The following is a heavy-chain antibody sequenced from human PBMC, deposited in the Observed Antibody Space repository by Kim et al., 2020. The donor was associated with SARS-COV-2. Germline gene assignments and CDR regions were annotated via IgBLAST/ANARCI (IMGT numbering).Heavy chain of an antibody. J-gene: IGHJ6*02. D-gene: IGHD3-3*01. V-gene: IGHV3-23*01. CDR3: AKAGYDLWSRMGVLDYGMDV. Sequence: RFTISRDNSKNTLYLQMNSLRAEDTAVYYCAKAGYDLWSRMGVLDYGMDVWGQGTTVTVSS.